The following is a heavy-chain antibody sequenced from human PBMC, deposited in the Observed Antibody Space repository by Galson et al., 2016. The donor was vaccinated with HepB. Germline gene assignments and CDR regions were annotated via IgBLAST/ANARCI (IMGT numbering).Heavy chain of an antibody. CDR3: ARWNNGNSLDY. V-gene: IGHV3-33*07. CDR1: GFIFSNYA. J-gene: IGHJ4*02. Sequence: SLRLSCAASGFIFSNYAMYWVRQTPGKGLEWVALIWYDGSKKYYADSVKGRLTISRDNPSDPLYLQLNSLRAEDTAVYFCARWNNGNSLDYWGQGILVTVSS. CDR2: IWYDGSKK. D-gene: IGHD1/OR15-1a*01.